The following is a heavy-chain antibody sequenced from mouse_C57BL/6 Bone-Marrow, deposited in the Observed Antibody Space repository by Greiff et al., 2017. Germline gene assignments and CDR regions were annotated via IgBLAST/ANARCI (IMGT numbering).Heavy chain of an antibody. CDR2: IWSGGST. CDR1: GFSLTSYG. D-gene: IGHD2-3*01. CDR3: ASLRWLGPYYYAMDY. J-gene: IGHJ4*01. V-gene: IGHV2-2*01. Sequence: QVQLKESGPGLVQPSQSLSITCTVSGFSLTSYGVHWVRQSPGKGLEWLGVIWSGGSTDYNAAFISRLSISKDNSKSQVFFKMNSLQADDTAIYYCASLRWLGPYYYAMDYWGQGTSVTVSS.